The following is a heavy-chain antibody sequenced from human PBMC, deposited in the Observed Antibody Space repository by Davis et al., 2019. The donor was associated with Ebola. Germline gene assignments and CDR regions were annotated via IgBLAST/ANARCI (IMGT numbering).Heavy chain of an antibody. D-gene: IGHD5-12*01. CDR1: GFIFRNYV. CDR2: ITSSRSYI. CDR3: AKDGYDYDYYYGMDV. V-gene: IGHV3-21*01. Sequence: GESLKISCAASGFIFRNYVMSWVRQAPGKGLEWVSSITSSRSYIDYADSVKGRFTISRDNAKNTLYLQMNSLRAEDTAVYYCAKDGYDYDYYYGMDVWGQGTTVTVSS. J-gene: IGHJ6*02.